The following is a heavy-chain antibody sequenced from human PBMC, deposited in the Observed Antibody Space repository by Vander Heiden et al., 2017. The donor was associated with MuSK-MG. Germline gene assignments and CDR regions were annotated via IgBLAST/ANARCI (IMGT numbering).Heavy chain of an antibody. CDR2: ISAYNGNT. V-gene: IGHV1-18*01. Sequence: QVLLVASGAGVKKPGASGKVSSQDSGYTFTSYGISWVRQAPGQGLEWMGWISAYNGNTNYAQKLQGRVTMTTDTSTSTAYMELRSLRSDDTAVYYCAREYYDSSGYYAQAGYYYYYMDVWGKGTTVTVSS. J-gene: IGHJ6*03. CDR3: AREYYDSSGYYAQAGYYYYYMDV. CDR1: GYTFTSYG. D-gene: IGHD3-22*01.